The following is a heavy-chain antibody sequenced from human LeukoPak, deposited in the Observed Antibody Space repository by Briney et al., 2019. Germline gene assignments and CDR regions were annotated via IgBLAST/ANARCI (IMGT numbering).Heavy chain of an antibody. J-gene: IGHJ5*02. CDR2: MNPNIGNT. CDR3: ARVSGRANYDFWSGYSYNWFDP. Sequence: ASVKVSCKASGYTFTSYGISWVRQATGQRLEWMGWMNPNIGNTGYAQKFQGRVTMTRNTSISTAYMELSSLRSEDTAVYYCARVSGRANYDFWSGYSYNWFDPWGQGTLVTVSS. V-gene: IGHV1-8*02. D-gene: IGHD3-3*01. CDR1: GYTFTSYG.